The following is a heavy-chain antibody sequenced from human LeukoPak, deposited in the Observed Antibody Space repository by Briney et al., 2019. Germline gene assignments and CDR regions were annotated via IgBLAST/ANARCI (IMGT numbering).Heavy chain of an antibody. CDR1: VYSISIGYY. D-gene: IGHD3-16*01. V-gene: IGHV4-38-2*02. CDR3: ARDSGTTGGVKFDP. Sequence: SETLSLTCTVSVYSISIGYYWGWLRQPPGKGLGGIGRICHNECTYYNTALKSRVTISVDTSKNQFSLKLSSVTAADTAVYYCARDSGTTGGVKFDPWGQGTLVTVSS. CDR2: ICHNECT. J-gene: IGHJ5*02.